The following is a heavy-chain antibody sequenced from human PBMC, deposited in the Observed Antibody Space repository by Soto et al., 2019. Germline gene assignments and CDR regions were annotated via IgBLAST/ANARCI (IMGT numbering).Heavy chain of an antibody. Sequence: XETLSLPCAVYGGSFSGYYWSWIRQPPGKGLEWIGEINHSGSTNYNPSLKSRVTISVDTSKNQFSLKLSSVTAADTAVYYCAREAVARDSSGQLDDWGQGTLVTVSS. CDR3: AREAVARDSSGQLDD. D-gene: IGHD3-22*01. J-gene: IGHJ4*02. V-gene: IGHV4-34*01. CDR1: GGSFSGYY. CDR2: INHSGST.